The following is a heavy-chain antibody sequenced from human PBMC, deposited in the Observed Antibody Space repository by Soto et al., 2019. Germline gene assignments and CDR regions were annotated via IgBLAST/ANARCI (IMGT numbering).Heavy chain of an antibody. CDR3: ARHGDSRGDY. CDR2: IDPSDSYT. J-gene: IGHJ4*02. Sequence: GESLKISCKGSGYSFTGYWISWVRQMPGKGLEWMGRIDPSDSYTNYSPSFQGRVTISADESISTAYLQWSSLGASDTGMYYCARHGDSRGDYLGQGALVTVSS. D-gene: IGHD3-10*01. V-gene: IGHV5-10-1*01. CDR1: GYSFTGYW.